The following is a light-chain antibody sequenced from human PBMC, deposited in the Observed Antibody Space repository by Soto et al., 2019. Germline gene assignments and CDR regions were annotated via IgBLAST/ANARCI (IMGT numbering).Light chain of an antibody. CDR2: WAS. Sequence: DIVMTQSPDSLAVSLGERATINCKSSQSVLFSPNNKNYLAWYQQKPGQPPKLLIYWASTRESGVPDRFSGSGSVTDFTLTISSLQAEDVAFYYCQQYHSAPQTFGQGTKVDIK. J-gene: IGKJ1*01. CDR1: QSVLFSPNNKNY. V-gene: IGKV4-1*01. CDR3: QQYHSAPQT.